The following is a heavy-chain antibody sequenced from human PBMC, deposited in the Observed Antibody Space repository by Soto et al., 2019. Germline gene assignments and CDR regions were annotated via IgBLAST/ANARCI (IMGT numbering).Heavy chain of an antibody. CDR1: GFIFSDYH. J-gene: IGHJ4*02. Sequence: LRRSCAASGFIFSDYHMTWIRQAPGKGLELVAYISSGGDTISYADSVLGRFTISRDNGKDSLFLQMSNLRADDTAVYYCVRDRRISGIYRCLDYWGQGTLVTVSS. CDR2: ISSGGDTI. CDR3: VRDRRISGIYRCLDY. V-gene: IGHV3-11*01. D-gene: IGHD1-20*01.